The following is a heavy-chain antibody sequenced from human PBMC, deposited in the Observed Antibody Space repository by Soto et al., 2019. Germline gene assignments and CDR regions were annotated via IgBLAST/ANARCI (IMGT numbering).Heavy chain of an antibody. J-gene: IGHJ6*02. CDR3: TREGSAPYSYYGMDA. Sequence: QVQLEQSAPEVKKPGASVKVSCKASGYTFTTYGISWVRQAPGQGLEWLGWINTHNGNTNYAQNLQGRVIXAXXXSXXTAYMELRSLRSDDTAIYYCTREGSAPYSYYGMDAWGQGTTVTVSS. V-gene: IGHV1-18*01. CDR2: INTHNGNT. CDR1: GYTFTTYG. D-gene: IGHD6-19*01.